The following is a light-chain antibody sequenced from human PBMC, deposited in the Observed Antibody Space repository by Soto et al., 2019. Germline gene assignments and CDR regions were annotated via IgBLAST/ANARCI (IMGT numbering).Light chain of an antibody. CDR2: GNN. J-gene: IGLJ1*01. CDR1: SSNIGAGYD. Sequence: QSVLTQPPSVSGAPGQRVTLSCTGSSSNIGAGYDVHWYQQLPGTAPKLLIYGNNNRPSGVPDRFSGSKSGTSASLAITGLQAEDEADYYCQSYDSSLSGSVFRTGTKLTVL. V-gene: IGLV1-40*01. CDR3: QSYDSSLSGSV.